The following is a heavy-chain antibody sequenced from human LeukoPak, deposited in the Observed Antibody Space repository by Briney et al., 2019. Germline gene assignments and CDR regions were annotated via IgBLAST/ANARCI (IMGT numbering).Heavy chain of an antibody. Sequence: GGSLSLSCAASGFTFSSYDMHWVRKATGKGLEWVSVIGTAGDTYYPGTAKGRVTISRENAKNSLYLQMNSLRAGDTAVYYCARGVPAYCGGDCYSGAFDIWGRKTMVSVSS. CDR1: GFTFSSYD. D-gene: IGHD2-21*02. CDR3: ARGVPAYCGGDCYSGAFDI. V-gene: IGHV3-13*01. CDR2: IGTAGDT. J-gene: IGHJ3*02.